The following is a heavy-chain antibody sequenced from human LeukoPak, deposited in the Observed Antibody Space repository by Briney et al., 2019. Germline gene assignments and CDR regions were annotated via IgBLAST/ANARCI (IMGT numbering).Heavy chain of an antibody. J-gene: IGHJ1*01. D-gene: IGHD4-17*01. CDR1: GGSISSHY. V-gene: IGHV4-59*11. CDR2: IYSSGTT. CDR3: ARASFGDYSAEYFHH. Sequence: SETLSLTCTVSGGSISSHYWSWIRQPPGRRLEWIGYIYSSGTTNYNPSLKSRVTISVDTSKNQFSLKLNSVTAADTAVYYCARASFGDYSAEYFHHWGQGTLVTVSS.